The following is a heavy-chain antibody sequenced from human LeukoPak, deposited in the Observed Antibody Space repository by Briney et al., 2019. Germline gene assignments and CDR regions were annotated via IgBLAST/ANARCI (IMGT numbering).Heavy chain of an antibody. V-gene: IGHV1-69*04. CDR1: GGIFTNYA. J-gene: IGHJ4*02. Sequence: ASVKVSCKASGGIFTNYAFSWVRQAPGQGLEWMGRIVPILGVAIYPQKFQDRVTITADKSTSTAYMEVTSLTSDDTAMYYCARDQYNWNSAPFDYWGQGTLVTVSS. CDR3: ARDQYNWNSAPFDY. D-gene: IGHD1-7*01. CDR2: IVPILGVA.